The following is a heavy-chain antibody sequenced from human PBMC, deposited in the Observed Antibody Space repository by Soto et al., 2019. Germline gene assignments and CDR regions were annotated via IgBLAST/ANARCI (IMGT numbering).Heavy chain of an antibody. CDR1: GYTFTSYG. CDR3: ARDLRSDILPGYTIDY. D-gene: IGHD3-9*01. V-gene: IGHV1-18*04. J-gene: IGHJ4*02. CDR2: ISAYNGNT. Sequence: ASVKVSCKASGYTFTSYGISWVRQAPGQGLEWMGWISAYNGNTNYAQKLQGRVTMTTDTSTSTAYMELRSLRSDDTAVYYCARDLRSDILPGYTIDYWGQGTLVTVSS.